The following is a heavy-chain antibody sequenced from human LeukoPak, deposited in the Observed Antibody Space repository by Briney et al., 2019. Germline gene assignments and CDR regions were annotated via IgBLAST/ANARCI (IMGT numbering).Heavy chain of an antibody. CDR1: GGSISSSSYY. CDR3: ARGLRRLRDFWGSGWFDP. D-gene: IGHD3/OR15-3a*01. CDR2: IYYSGST. J-gene: IGHJ5*02. Sequence: SETLSLTCTVSGGSISSSSYYWGWIRQPPGKGLEWIGSIYYSGSTYYNPSLKSRVTISVDTSKNQFSLKLSSVTAADTAVYYCARGLRRLRDFWGSGWFDPWGQGTLVTVSS. V-gene: IGHV4-39*07.